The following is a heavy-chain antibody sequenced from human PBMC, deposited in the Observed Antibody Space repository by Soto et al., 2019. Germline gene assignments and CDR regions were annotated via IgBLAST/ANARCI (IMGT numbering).Heavy chain of an antibody. CDR1: GFRFSSYG. J-gene: IGHJ4*02. CDR3: AKGGPYRPDYCSEDFDF. Sequence: TGGSLRLSCAVSGFRFSSYGMRWVRQAPGKGLEWVSLITDSGSRQYYADSVKGRFTISRDNSKNTLDLQMNSLRGEDTGIYFCAKGGPYRPDYCSEDFDFWGQGTMVTVSS. V-gene: IGHV3-30*18. CDR2: ITDSGSRQ. D-gene: IGHD3-10*01.